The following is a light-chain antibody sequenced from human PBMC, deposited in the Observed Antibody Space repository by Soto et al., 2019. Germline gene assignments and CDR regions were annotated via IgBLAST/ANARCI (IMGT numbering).Light chain of an antibody. CDR2: DAS. J-gene: IGKJ1*01. V-gene: IGKV1-5*01. CDR3: KQYNSYSVT. CDR1: QSISSR. Sequence: DIQMTQSPSTLSASVGDRVTITCRASQSISSRLAWYQQKPGKAPKFLVYDASNLESGVPSRFSGSGSGTEFTLTISSLQPDDFATYYCKQYNSYSVTFGQGTKVEIK.